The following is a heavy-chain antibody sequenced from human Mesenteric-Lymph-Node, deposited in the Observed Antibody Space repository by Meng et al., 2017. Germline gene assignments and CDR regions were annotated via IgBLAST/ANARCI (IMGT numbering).Heavy chain of an antibody. V-gene: IGHV1-69*13. CDR1: GYTFTNYA. CDR3: ARVPWPSIAAYADY. J-gene: IGHJ4*02. Sequence: QVQFVESGAEVKKPGASVKVSCKASGYTFTNYAMHWVRQASGQRLEWMGGIIPIFGTANYAQKFQGRVTITADESTSTAYMELSSLRSEDTAVYYCARVPWPSIAAYADYWGQGTLVTVSS. CDR2: IIPIFGTA. D-gene: IGHD6-6*01.